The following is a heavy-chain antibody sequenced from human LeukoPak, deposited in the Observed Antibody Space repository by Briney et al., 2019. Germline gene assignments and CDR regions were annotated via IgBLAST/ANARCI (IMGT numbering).Heavy chain of an antibody. V-gene: IGHV3-33*01. D-gene: IGHD3-16*01. Sequence: GRSLRLSCAASGFTFSSYGMHWVRQAPGKGLEWVAVIWYDGSNKYYADSVKGRFTISRDNSKNTLYLQMNSLRAEDTAVYYCGRDSPGDYDAFDIWGQGTMVTVSS. J-gene: IGHJ3*02. CDR1: GFTFSSYG. CDR2: IWYDGSNK. CDR3: GRDSPGDYDAFDI.